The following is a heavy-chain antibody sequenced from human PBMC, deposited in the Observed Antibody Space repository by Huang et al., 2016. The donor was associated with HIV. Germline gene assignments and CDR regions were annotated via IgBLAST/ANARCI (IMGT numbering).Heavy chain of an antibody. CDR2: ISNDGRSR. CDR1: GFSFANYS. Sequence: QVQLVESGGGVVQPGRFLRLSCAASGFSFANYSMHWVRQATGKRLEWVTFISNDGRSRYYADSVKGRFTISRDKFKNALYLQMNRLRGDDTAVYYCTREYTVAGAFDLWGQGTMVTVSS. V-gene: IGHV3-30*04. J-gene: IGHJ3*01. CDR3: TREYTVAGAFDL. D-gene: IGHD5-12*01.